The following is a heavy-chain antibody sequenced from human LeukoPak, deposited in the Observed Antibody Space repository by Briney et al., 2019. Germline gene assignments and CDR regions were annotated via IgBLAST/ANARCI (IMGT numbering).Heavy chain of an antibody. V-gene: IGHV4-59*12. CDR2: IYYSGST. Sequence: PSETLSLTCTVSGVSISSYYWSWVRQPPGKGLEWIGYIYYSGSTNSNPSLESRVTISVDTSKNQFSLKLSSVTAADTAVYYCARDEAAAGTELSYWGQGTLVTVSS. D-gene: IGHD6-13*01. CDR1: GVSISSYY. CDR3: ARDEAAAGTELSY. J-gene: IGHJ4*02.